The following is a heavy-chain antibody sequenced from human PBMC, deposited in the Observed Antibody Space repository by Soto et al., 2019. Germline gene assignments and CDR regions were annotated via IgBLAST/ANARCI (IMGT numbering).Heavy chain of an antibody. J-gene: IGHJ4*02. D-gene: IGHD3-22*01. CDR3: EKNYESRYYFDC. CDR2: ISGTGGDT. CDR1: GFTFSYYA. Sequence: PGGSLRLSCAASGFTFSYYAMTWVRQAPGKGLEWVSSISGTGGDTYYADSVKGRFRISRDNHRNTLYLQMNTLRDEDTGLYYCEKNYESRYYFDCWGQGTLITVSS. V-gene: IGHV3-23*01.